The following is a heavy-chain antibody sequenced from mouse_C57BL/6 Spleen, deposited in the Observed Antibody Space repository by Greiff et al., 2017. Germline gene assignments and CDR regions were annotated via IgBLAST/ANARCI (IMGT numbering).Heavy chain of an antibody. CDR1: GFTFSSYA. CDR2: ISSGGDYI. V-gene: IGHV5-9-1*02. D-gene: IGHD4-1*01. J-gene: IGHJ2*01. CDR3: TRDTLGLDY. Sequence: EVHLVESGEGLVKPGGSLKLSCAASGFTFSSYAMSWVRQTPEKRLEWVAYISSGGDYIYYADTLKGRFTISRDNARNTLYLQMSSLKSEDTAMYYCTRDTLGLDYWGQGTTLTVSS.